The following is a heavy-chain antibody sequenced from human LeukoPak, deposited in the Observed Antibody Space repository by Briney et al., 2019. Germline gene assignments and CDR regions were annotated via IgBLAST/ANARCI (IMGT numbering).Heavy chain of an antibody. Sequence: GESLKISCKGSGYSFTSYWIGWVRQMPGKGLEWMGIVYPGDSDTRYSPSFQGQVTISADKSISTAYLQWSSLKASDTAMYYCARSLSSSWFRFDYWGQGTLVTVSS. D-gene: IGHD6-13*01. CDR3: ARSLSSSWFRFDY. V-gene: IGHV5-51*01. CDR1: GYSFTSYW. CDR2: VYPGDSDT. J-gene: IGHJ4*02.